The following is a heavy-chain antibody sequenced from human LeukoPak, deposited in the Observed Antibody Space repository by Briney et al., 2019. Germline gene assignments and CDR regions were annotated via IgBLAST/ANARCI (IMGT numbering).Heavy chain of an antibody. CDR2: ITANGDTT. J-gene: IGHJ4*02. V-gene: IGHV3-23*01. CDR3: ASHYYESSGYMDY. CDR1: GFTFSGCA. Sequence: PGGSLRLSCAASGFTFSGCAMSWVRQSPGGGLEWVSVITANGDTTYYADSVKGRFTISRDNSKNSVSLQMNSLRADDTAIYYCASHYYESSGYMDYWGQGTLVTVSS. D-gene: IGHD3-22*01.